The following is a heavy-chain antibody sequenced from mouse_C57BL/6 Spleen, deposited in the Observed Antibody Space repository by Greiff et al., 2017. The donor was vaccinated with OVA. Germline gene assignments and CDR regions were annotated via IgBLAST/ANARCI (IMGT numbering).Heavy chain of an antibody. D-gene: IGHD1-1*01. CDR1: GYAFSSSW. CDR3: ARSGYYGSSFAY. V-gene: IGHV1-82*01. CDR2: IYPGDGDT. Sequence: VQLKESGPELVKPGASVKISCKASGYAFSSSWMNWVKQRPGKGLEWIGRIYPGDGDTNYNGKFKGKATLTADKSSSTAYMQLSSLTSEDSAVYFCARSGYYGSSFAYWGQGTLVTVSA. J-gene: IGHJ3*01.